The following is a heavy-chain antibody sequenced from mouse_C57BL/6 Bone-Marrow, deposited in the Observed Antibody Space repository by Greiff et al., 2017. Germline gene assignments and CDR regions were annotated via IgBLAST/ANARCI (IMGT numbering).Heavy chain of an antibody. Sequence: QVQLQQPGAELVRPGSSVKLSCKASGYTFTSYWMHWVKQRPIQGLEWIGNIDPSDSETHYNQKFKDKATLTVDKSSSTAYMQLSSLTSEDSAVYYCAREDLDWYFDVWGTGTTVTVSS. V-gene: IGHV1-52*01. CDR3: AREDLDWYFDV. CDR1: GYTFTSYW. J-gene: IGHJ1*03. CDR2: IDPSDSET.